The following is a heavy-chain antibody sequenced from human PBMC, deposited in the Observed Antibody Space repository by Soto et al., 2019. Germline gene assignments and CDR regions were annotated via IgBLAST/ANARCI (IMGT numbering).Heavy chain of an antibody. D-gene: IGHD6-19*01. J-gene: IGHJ3*02. V-gene: IGHV3-23*01. Sequence: EVQLLESGGGLVQPGGSLRLSCAASGFVFSSYAMSWVRQAPGKGLEWVSAISGSGTTAYYADSVEGRFIFSSDNPKNKMNLQMNSLRAEDTAVYYFAKSTDGWFSAFEIWGQGTVVTVSS. CDR1: GFVFSSYA. CDR3: AKSTDGWFSAFEI. CDR2: ISGSGTTA.